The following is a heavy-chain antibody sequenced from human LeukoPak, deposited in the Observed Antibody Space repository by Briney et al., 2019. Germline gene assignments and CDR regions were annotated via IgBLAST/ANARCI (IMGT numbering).Heavy chain of an antibody. D-gene: IGHD6-13*01. CDR1: GFTFSNYV. CDR3: VKSASTWYLFDY. Sequence: GGSLRLSCAASGFTFSNYVMSWVRQAPGKGLEYVSAIISNGESTYYSDSVKDRFTISRDNSKNTLYLQMSSLRPEDTAVYYCVKSASTWYLFDYWGQGTLVTVSS. V-gene: IGHV3-64*03. J-gene: IGHJ4*02. CDR2: IISNGEST.